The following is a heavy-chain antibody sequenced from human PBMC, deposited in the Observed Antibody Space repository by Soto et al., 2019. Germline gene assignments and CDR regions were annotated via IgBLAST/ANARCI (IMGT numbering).Heavy chain of an antibody. Sequence: GASVKVSCKVSGYTLTELSMHWVRQAPGKGLEWMGGFDPEDGETIYAQKFQGRVTMTEDTSTDTAYMELSSLRSEDTAVYYCATVVGCGGDCYSRWFDPWGQGTLVTVSS. CDR2: FDPEDGET. V-gene: IGHV1-24*01. D-gene: IGHD2-21*02. CDR3: ATVVGCGGDCYSRWFDP. J-gene: IGHJ5*02. CDR1: GYTLTELS.